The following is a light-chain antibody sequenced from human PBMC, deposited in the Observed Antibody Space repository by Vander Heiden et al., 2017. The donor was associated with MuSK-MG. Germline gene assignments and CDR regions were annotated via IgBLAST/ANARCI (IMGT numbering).Light chain of an antibody. V-gene: IGKV4-1*01. Sequence: DIVLTPSPDSLAVSPGARATINCKSSKSVFCSCNNKNYLAWYQQKPGQPPKLLIYWASSRESGVPDRFSGSGSGTDFTLTISSLQAEDVAVYYCQQYDSTPRTFGQGTKVEIK. CDR3: QQYDSTPRT. J-gene: IGKJ1*01. CDR2: WAS. CDR1: KSVFCSCNNKNY.